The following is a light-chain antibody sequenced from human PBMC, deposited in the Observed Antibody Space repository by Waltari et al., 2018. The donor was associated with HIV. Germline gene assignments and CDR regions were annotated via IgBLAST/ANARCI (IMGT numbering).Light chain of an antibody. CDR2: DVR. J-gene: IGLJ3*02. V-gene: IGLV2-14*01. Sequence: QSALTQPASVSGSPGQSITISCTGTSSDIGEYNYVSWFQPHPTTAPKLIIFDVRYRPSGVSNRFSGSKSGNTASLTISELQAEDEADYYCSSYTTMYTWVFGGGTKLTVL. CDR1: SSDIGEYNY. CDR3: SSYTTMYTWV.